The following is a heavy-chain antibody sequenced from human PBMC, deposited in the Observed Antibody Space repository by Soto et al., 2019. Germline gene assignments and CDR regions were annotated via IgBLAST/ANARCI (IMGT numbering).Heavy chain of an antibody. J-gene: IGHJ6*02. CDR1: CYTFTSYG. CDR3: ARGSYDFWSGDYGMDV. CDR2: ISAYNGNT. V-gene: IGHV1-18*01. D-gene: IGHD3-3*01. Sequence: SVKVSFKASCYTFTSYGISWVRQGPGQGLEWMGWISAYNGNTNYAQKLQGRVTMTTDTSTSTAYMELRSLRSDDTAVYYCARGSYDFWSGDYGMDVWGQGTTVTVSS.